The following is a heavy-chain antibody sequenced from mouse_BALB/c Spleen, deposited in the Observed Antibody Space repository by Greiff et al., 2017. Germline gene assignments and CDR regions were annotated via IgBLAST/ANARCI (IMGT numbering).Heavy chain of an antibody. V-gene: IGHV10-1*02. CDR1: GFTFNTYA. Sequence: EVQLVESGGGLVQPKGSLKLSCAASGFTFNTYAMNWVRQAPGKGLEWVARIRSKSNNYATYYADSVKDRFTISRDDSQSMLYLQMNNLKTEDTAMYYCVRQGRGYWYFDVWGAGTTVTVSS. CDR2: IRSKSNNYAT. J-gene: IGHJ1*01. CDR3: VRQGRGYWYFDV.